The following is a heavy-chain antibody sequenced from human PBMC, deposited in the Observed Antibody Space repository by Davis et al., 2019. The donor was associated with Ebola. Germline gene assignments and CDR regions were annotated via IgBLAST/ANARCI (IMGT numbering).Heavy chain of an antibody. CDR2: ITWNGVDI. D-gene: IGHD2-8*02. CDR1: GFTFEDFA. J-gene: IGHJ1*01. CDR3: ARELVVGPAEYFQH. V-gene: IGHV3-9*01. Sequence: SLKISCEASGFTFEDFAMHWVRQAPGKGLDWISCITWNGVDIAYADSVRGRFTISRDNSKNSLYMQMNSLRAEDTAVYYCARELVVGPAEYFQHWGQGTLVTVSS.